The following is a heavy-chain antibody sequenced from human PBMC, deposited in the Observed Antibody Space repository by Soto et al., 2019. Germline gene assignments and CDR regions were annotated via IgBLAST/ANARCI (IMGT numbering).Heavy chain of an antibody. J-gene: IGHJ3*01. Sequence: QITLKESGPAVVKPTQTLTLTCTFSGFSLSTGGVLVGWVRQPPGEALEWLALIFGDGDERYSSSLTHRLTIAKDSSANHVVLRLANVDLVDSGTYYCVHGSYTRGQYDAFEVWGQGTLVTVSS. CDR1: GFSLSTGGVL. CDR3: VHGSYTRGQYDAFEV. D-gene: IGHD6-19*01. CDR2: IFGDGDE. V-gene: IGHV2-5*02.